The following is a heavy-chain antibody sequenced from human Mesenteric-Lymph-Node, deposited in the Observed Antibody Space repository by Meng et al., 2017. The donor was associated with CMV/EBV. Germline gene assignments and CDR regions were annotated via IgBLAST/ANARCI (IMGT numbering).Heavy chain of an antibody. Sequence: SCKASGYTFTSFGITWVRQAPGQGLEWMGYISAHHGNTDYAHKFQGRVSMTTDTSTNTAYMELSSLTSDDTAVYYCARSGSYYFSHYWGQGTLVTVSS. CDR2: ISAHHGNT. J-gene: IGHJ4*02. CDR1: GYTFTSFG. V-gene: IGHV1-18*01. CDR3: ARSGSYYFSHY. D-gene: IGHD1-26*01.